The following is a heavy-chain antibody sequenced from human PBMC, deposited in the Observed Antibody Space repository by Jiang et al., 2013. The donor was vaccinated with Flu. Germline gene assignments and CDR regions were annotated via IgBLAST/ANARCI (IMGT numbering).Heavy chain of an antibody. D-gene: IGHD3-22*01. Sequence: QLLESGGGVVRPGGSLRLSCAASGFTVRDNYISWVRQAPGKGLEWVSVIYSGGNTYYADAVKGRFTISRDNSKNTVYLHMNNLRPEDTAVYYCSYDSSGYLYVFDIWGQGTLVTVSS. J-gene: IGHJ3*02. CDR1: GFTVRDNY. V-gene: IGHV3-66*02. CDR3: SYDSSGYLYVFDI. CDR2: IYSGGNT.